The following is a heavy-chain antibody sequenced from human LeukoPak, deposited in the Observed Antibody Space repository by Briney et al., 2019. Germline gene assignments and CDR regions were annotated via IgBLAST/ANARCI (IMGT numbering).Heavy chain of an antibody. D-gene: IGHD5-12*01. CDR1: GGSINSYY. CDR3: ARGNSGYDLDY. CDR2: IYYSGST. J-gene: IGHJ4*02. Sequence: SETLSLTCTVSGGSINSYYWSWIRQPPGKGLEWIGYIYYSGSTNYNPSLKSRVTISVDTSKNQFSLKLSSVTAADTAVYYCARGNSGYDLDYWGQGTLVTVSS. V-gene: IGHV4-59*01.